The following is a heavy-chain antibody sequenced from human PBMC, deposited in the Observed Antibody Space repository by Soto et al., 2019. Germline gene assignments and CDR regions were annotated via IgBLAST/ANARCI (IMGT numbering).Heavy chain of an antibody. CDR1: GFTFSSYA. J-gene: IGHJ6*02. Sequence: QVQLVESGGGVVQPGRSLTLSCATSGFTFSSYAIHWVRQAPGKGLDWVAVVSYDGSNEYYPNSVKGRFIISRDNSKNTLYLGMNSLRAEYTAVYYCARGGYVHYYGMDVWGQGTTVTVSS. V-gene: IGHV3-30-3*01. D-gene: IGHD5-12*01. CDR2: VSYDGSNE. CDR3: ARGGYVHYYGMDV.